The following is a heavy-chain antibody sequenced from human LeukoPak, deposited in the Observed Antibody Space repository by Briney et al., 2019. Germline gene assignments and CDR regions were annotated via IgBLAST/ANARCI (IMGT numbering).Heavy chain of an antibody. CDR2: IRYDGSNK. V-gene: IGHV3-30*02. CDR3: AKARPVAFDY. J-gene: IGHJ4*02. D-gene: IGHD2-15*01. Sequence: GGSLRLSCAASGFTFSSYGMHWVRQAPGKGLEWVAFIRYDGSNKYYADSVKGRFTISRDNSKNTLYLHMNTLRTEDTAVYYCAKARPVAFDYWGQGTLVTVSS. CDR1: GFTFSSYG.